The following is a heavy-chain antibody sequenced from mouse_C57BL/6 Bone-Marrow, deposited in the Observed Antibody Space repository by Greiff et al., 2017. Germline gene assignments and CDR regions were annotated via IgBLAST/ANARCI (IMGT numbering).Heavy chain of an antibody. CDR2: IDPEDGET. D-gene: IGHD1-1*01. CDR1: GFNFKDYY. V-gene: IGHV14-2*01. J-gene: IGHJ2*01. CDR3: TRSLIYYGTNY. Sequence: EVQLQQSGAELVMPGASVKLSCTASGFNFKDYYIHWVKQRTEQGLEWIGRIDPEDGETKYAPKFQDKATLTADTSSNTAYLQLSSLTSEDTAVYYCTRSLIYYGTNYWGQGTTLTVSS.